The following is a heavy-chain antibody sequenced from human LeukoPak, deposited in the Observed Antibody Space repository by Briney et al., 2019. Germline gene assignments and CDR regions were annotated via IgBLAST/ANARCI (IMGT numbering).Heavy chain of an antibody. V-gene: IGHV1-46*01. Sequence: ASVKVSCKASGYTFTSYYMHWVRQAPGQGLEWMGIINPSGGSTSYAQKFQGRVTMTRDTSTSTVYMELSSLRSEDTAVYYCARGSSDFWSGYPMYGMDVWGQGTTVTVSS. J-gene: IGHJ6*02. CDR3: ARGSSDFWSGYPMYGMDV. CDR2: INPSGGST. CDR1: GYTFTSYY. D-gene: IGHD3-3*01.